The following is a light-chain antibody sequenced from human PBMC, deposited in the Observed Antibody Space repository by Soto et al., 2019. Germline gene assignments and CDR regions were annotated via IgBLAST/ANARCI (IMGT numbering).Light chain of an antibody. J-gene: IGLJ1*01. CDR2: ENN. CDR1: SFNIGNNY. Sequence: QSVLTQPPSVSAAPGQKVTISCSGSSFNIGNNYVSWYQQLPGTAPKLLFYENNKRPSGILDRFSGSKSGTSATLGITGLQTGDEADYYCGTWDSSLSAFVFGTGTKLTVL. V-gene: IGLV1-51*02. CDR3: GTWDSSLSAFV.